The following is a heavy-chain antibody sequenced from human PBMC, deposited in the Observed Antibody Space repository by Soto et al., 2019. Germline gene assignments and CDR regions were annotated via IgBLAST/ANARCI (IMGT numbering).Heavy chain of an antibody. J-gene: IGHJ3*01. D-gene: IGHD2-21*01. CDR1: GSTFSSYA. Sequence: GGSLRLSCSASGSTFSSYAMSWVRQAPGKGLEWVSAISGSGGSTYYADSVKGRFTISRDNSKNTLYLQMNSLRAEDTAVYYCAKAEVPGRALCAIESWCQATIVTVSS. CDR2: ISGSGGST. CDR3: AKAEVPGRALCAIES. V-gene: IGHV3-23*01.